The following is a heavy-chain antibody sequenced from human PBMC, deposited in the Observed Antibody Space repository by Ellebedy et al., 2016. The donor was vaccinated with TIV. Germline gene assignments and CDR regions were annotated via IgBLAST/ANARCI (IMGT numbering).Heavy chain of an antibody. D-gene: IGHD1-7*01. J-gene: IGHJ6*02. CDR3: ARGRRGNLFFHYYYGMDV. V-gene: IGHV1-69*06. Sequence: ASVKVSCKASGGTFSSYAISWVRQAPGQGLEWMGGIIPIFTTANYAQKFQGRVTITADKSTSTAYMELNSLRAEDTAVYYCARGRRGNLFFHYYYGMDVWGQGTTVTVSS. CDR2: IIPIFTTA. CDR1: GGTFSSYA.